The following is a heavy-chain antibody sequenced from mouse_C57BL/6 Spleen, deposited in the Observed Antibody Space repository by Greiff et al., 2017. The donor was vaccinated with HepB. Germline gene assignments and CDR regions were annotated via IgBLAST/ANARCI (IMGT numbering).Heavy chain of an antibody. CDR2: IHPNSGST. CDR3: ARVPYDGYYH. V-gene: IGHV1-64*01. CDR1: GYTFTSYW. D-gene: IGHD2-3*01. Sequence: QVQLQQPGAELVKPGASVKLSCKASGYTFTSYWMHWVKQRPGQGLEWIGMIHPNSGSTNYNEKFKSKATLSVDKSSSTAYMQLSSLTSEDSAVYYCARVPYDGYYHWGQGTTLTVSS. J-gene: IGHJ2*01.